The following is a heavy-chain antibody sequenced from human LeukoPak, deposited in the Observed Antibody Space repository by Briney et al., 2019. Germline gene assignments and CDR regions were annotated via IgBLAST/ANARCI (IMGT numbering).Heavy chain of an antibody. J-gene: IGHJ5*02. CDR3: ARDLYYYDSSGYYPGA. D-gene: IGHD3-22*01. V-gene: IGHV1-46*01. CDR2: INPSGGST. Sequence: ASVTVSCKASGYTFTSYYMHWVRQAPGQGLEWMGIINPSGGSTSYAQKFQGRVTMTRDTSTGTVYMELSSLRSEDTAVYYCARDLYYYDSSGYYPGAWGQGTLVTVSS. CDR1: GYTFTSYY.